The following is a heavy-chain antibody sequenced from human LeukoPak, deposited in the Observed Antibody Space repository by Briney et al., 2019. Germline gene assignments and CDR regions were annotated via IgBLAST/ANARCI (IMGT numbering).Heavy chain of an antibody. D-gene: IGHD2-2*01. V-gene: IGHV3-33*01. Sequence: AGGSLRLSCAASGFTFSTYGMHWVRQSPGKGLEWVAVIWYDDSDKQYVDSVKGRFTISRDNSKNTLYLQMNSLRADDTAVYYCARDPSLRGSTTSNLISYYGMDVWGQGTKVTVSS. J-gene: IGHJ6*02. CDR2: IWYDDSDK. CDR1: GFTFSTYG. CDR3: ARDPSLRGSTTSNLISYYGMDV.